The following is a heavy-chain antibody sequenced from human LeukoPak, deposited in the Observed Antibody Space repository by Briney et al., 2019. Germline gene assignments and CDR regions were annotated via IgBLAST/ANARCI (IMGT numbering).Heavy chain of an antibody. CDR3: ARQFYYDRSGFFEGAY. Sequence: GESLRISCQGSGYTFTAYWIGWVRQMPGKGLEWMGSVYPGDSDARCSPSFQGQVTVSADRSISTAYLQWSSLKASDTAMYYCARQFYYDRSGFFEGAYWGQGSLVTVSS. V-gene: IGHV5-51*01. D-gene: IGHD3-22*01. CDR1: GYTFTAYW. J-gene: IGHJ4*02. CDR2: VYPGDSDA.